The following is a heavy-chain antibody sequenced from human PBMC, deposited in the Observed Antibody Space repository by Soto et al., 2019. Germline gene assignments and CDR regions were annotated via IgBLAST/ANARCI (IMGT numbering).Heavy chain of an antibody. D-gene: IGHD3-22*01. CDR2: IIPILGIA. V-gene: IGHV1-69*02. CDR1: GGTFTTYT. CDR3: ARGSSTTIVDYYYGLVI. J-gene: IGHJ6*02. Sequence: SVKVSCKASGGTFTTYTVNWVRQAPGQGLEWIGRIIPILGIANYAQRFQGIVTITVDRSTRAVYMELNSLRSEDTAVYYCARGSSTTIVDYYYGLVIWS.